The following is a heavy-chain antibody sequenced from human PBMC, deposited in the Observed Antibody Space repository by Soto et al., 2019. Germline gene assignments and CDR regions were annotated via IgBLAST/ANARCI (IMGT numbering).Heavy chain of an antibody. J-gene: IGHJ2*01. CDR2: IWYDGSEK. CDR1: GFTFSSYG. Sequence: QVQLAESGGGVVQPGRSLRLSCAASGFTFSSYGMHWVRQAPGKGLEWVAVIWYDGSEKYYADSVKGRFTISRDYSKNTLYLQMNSLSAEDTAVYYCARPSTITTRVGWYFDLWGRGTRVTVSS. D-gene: IGHD3-22*01. V-gene: IGHV3-33*01. CDR3: ARPSTITTRVGWYFDL.